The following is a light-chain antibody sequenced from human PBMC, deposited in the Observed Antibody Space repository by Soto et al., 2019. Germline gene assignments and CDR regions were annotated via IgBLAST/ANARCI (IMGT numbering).Light chain of an antibody. CDR3: LQDCTTLLT. CDR2: AAS. Sequence: DIQVTQSPSSLSASVGDRVTITCRASHGISNGLSWYQQKPGQAPTLLIYAASSLQSGVPSRFSGSGSGTDFTLTISSLLPEDVATYYCLQDCTTLLTFGGGTKEEIK. CDR1: HGISNG. V-gene: IGKV1-27*01. J-gene: IGKJ4*01.